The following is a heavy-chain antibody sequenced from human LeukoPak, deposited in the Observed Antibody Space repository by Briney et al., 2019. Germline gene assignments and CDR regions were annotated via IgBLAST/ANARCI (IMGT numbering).Heavy chain of an antibody. CDR2: ISGSGGSI. CDR3: ANPFFYCGGDCYSDY. V-gene: IGHV3-23*01. Sequence: GGSLRLSCAASGFTFSSYAVSWVRQAPGKGLEWVSAISGSGGSIYYADSVKGRFTISRDNSKNTLYLQMNSLRAEDTAVYYCANPFFYCGGDCYSDYWGQGTLVTVSS. D-gene: IGHD2-21*02. J-gene: IGHJ4*02. CDR1: GFTFSSYA.